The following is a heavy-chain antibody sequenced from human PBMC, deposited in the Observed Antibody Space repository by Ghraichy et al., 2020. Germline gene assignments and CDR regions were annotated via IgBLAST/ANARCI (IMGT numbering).Heavy chain of an antibody. J-gene: IGHJ4*01. CDR2: IKQDGSDK. D-gene: IGHD5-12*01. CDR1: GFTFSNYW. CDR3: ARDGGLSGSGYDLLDY. V-gene: IGHV3-7*03. Sequence: GESLNISCTASGFTFSNYWMTWVRQAPGKGLEWVANIKQDGSDKNCVDSLKGRFTISRDNTKNSLYLHLNSLRAEDTAVYYCARDGGLSGSGYDLLDYCG.